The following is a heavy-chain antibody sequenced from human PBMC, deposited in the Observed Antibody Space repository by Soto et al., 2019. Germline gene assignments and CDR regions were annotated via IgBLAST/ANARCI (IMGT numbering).Heavy chain of an antibody. D-gene: IGHD3-10*01. Sequence: PGGSLRLSCAASGFTFSSYSMNCVRQAPGKGLEWVSYISSSSSTTYYADSVKGRFTISRDNAKNSLYLQMNSLRAEDTAVYYCARETYYYGSGSYYRISDYWGQGTLVTVSS. CDR3: ARETYYYGSGSYYRISDY. CDR1: GFTFSSYS. J-gene: IGHJ4*02. V-gene: IGHV3-48*01. CDR2: ISSSSSTT.